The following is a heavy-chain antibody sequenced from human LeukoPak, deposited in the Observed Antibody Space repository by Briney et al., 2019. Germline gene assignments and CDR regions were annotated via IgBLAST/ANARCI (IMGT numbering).Heavy chain of an antibody. D-gene: IGHD6-6*01. V-gene: IGHV3-30-3*02. J-gene: IGHJ4*02. Sequence: GRSLRLSCAASGFTFSSYAMHWVRQAPGKGLEWVAVISYDGSNKYYADSVKGRFTISRDNSKKTLYLQMNSLRAEDTAVYYCAKRYSRSSGDWGQGTLVTVSS. CDR3: AKRYSRSSGD. CDR1: GFTFSSYA. CDR2: ISYDGSNK.